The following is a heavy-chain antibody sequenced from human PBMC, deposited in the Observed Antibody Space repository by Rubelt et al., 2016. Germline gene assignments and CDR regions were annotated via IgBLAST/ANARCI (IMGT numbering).Heavy chain of an antibody. V-gene: IGHV4-34*01. D-gene: IGHD4-17*01. CDR1: GGSFSGYY. CDR3: TRTTVRDDD. J-gene: IGHJ4*02. CDR2: INHSGST. Sequence: QVQLQQWGAGLLKPSETLSLTCAVYGGSFSGYYWSWIRQPPGKGLEWIGEINHSGSTNYNPPLNGRVTISVDASKSQVFLKLSSVTAADTAVYDCTRTTVRDDDWGQGTLVTVSS.